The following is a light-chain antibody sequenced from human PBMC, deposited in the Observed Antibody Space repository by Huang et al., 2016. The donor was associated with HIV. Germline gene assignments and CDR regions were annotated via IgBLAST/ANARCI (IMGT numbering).Light chain of an antibody. CDR1: QSVSSN. CDR2: GAS. J-gene: IGKJ4*01. Sequence: EIVMTQSPATLSVSPGERATLSCRASQSVSSNLAWYQQKPGQAPRLLIYGASTRATGSPARFSGSGSGTEFTLTISSLPSEDFAVYYCQQYNNWPPLTFGGGTKVEIK. V-gene: IGKV3-15*01. CDR3: QQYNNWPPLT.